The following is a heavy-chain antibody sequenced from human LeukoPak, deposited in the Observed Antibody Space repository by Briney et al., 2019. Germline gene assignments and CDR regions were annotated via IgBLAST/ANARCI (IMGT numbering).Heavy chain of an antibody. V-gene: IGHV3-23*01. CDR1: GFTFSSYA. Sequence: GGSLRLSCAASGFTFSSYAMSWVRQAPGGGLEWVSAISGSGDTTYHADSVKGRFTISRDNSENRLSLQMNSLRAEDTAVYFCAKDTTAWWYHRAYMDVWGKGTTVTVSS. D-gene: IGHD2-15*01. CDR3: AKDTTAWWYHRAYMDV. CDR2: ISGSGDTT. J-gene: IGHJ6*03.